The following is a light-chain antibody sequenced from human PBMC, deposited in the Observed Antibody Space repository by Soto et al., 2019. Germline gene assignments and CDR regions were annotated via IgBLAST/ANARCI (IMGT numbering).Light chain of an antibody. J-gene: IGLJ1*01. CDR2: DVS. V-gene: IGLV2-14*01. Sequence: QSLLTPPASVSWAPGQSITISCTGTRSHVGGYNYVSWYQQHPGKAPKLMIYDVSNRPSGVSNRFSGSKSGNTASLTISGLQAEDEADYYCSSYTSSSTLSFGTGTKVTVL. CDR1: RSHVGGYNY. CDR3: SSYTSSSTLS.